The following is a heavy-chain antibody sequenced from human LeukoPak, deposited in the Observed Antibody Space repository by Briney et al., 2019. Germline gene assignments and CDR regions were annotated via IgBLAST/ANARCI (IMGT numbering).Heavy chain of an antibody. CDR3: ARGEGVLFDY. V-gene: IGHV4-39*07. CDR2: IYYSGST. Sequence: PSETLSLTCTVSGGSISSSSYYWGWIRQPPGKGLEWIGSIYYSGSTYYNPSLKSRVTISVDTSKNQFSLKLSSVTAADTAVYYCARGEGVLFDYWGQGTLVTVSS. D-gene: IGHD4/OR15-4a*01. J-gene: IGHJ4*02. CDR1: GGSISSSSYY.